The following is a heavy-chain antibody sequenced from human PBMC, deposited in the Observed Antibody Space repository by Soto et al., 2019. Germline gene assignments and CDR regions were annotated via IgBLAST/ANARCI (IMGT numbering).Heavy chain of an antibody. CDR2: ISPYSGYT. Sequence: ASVKVSCKGFGYSFMKYGINWVRQAPGQGLEWVGWISPYSGYTHSAQKFHGRLTLTTDTAASTAYMGLRILRSADTALYYCAREASVLIPAAQPSRFDSWGQGTLVTVSS. CDR1: GYSFMKYG. J-gene: IGHJ4*02. CDR3: AREASVLIPAAQPSRFDS. D-gene: IGHD2-2*01. V-gene: IGHV1-18*01.